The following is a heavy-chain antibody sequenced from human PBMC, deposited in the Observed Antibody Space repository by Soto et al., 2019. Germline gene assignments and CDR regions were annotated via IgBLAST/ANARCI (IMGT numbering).Heavy chain of an antibody. CDR1: GFTFSSYS. D-gene: IGHD7-27*01. V-gene: IGHV3-21*01. CDR3: ARAGDDSNYYYYMDV. Sequence: GGSLRLSCAASGFTFSSYSMNWVRQAPGKGLEWVSSISSSSSYIYYADSVKGRFTISRDNAKNSLYLQMNSLRAEDTAVYYCARAGDDSNYYYYMDVWGKGTTVTVSS. CDR2: ISSSSSYI. J-gene: IGHJ6*03.